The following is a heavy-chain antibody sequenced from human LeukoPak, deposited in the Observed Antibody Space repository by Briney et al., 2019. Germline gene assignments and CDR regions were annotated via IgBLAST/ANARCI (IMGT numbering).Heavy chain of an antibody. CDR1: GYTFTSYD. CDR2: MNPNSGNT. V-gene: IGHV1-8*01. CDR3: ARALRLDGGWFDP. Sequence: ASVKVSCKXSGYTFTSYDINWVRQATGQGLEWMGWMNPNSGNTGYAQKFQGRVTMTRNTSISTAYMELSSLRSEDTAVYYCARALRLDGGWFDPWGQGTLVTVSS. J-gene: IGHJ5*02. D-gene: IGHD3-16*01.